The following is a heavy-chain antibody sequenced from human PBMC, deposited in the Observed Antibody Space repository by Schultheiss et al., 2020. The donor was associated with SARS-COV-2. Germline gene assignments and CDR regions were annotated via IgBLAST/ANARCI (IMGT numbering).Heavy chain of an antibody. CDR1: GFTFSSYA. CDR3: AKRGGDGAFDI. D-gene: IGHD3-16*01. Sequence: GESLKISCAASGFTFSSYAMHWVRQAPGKGLEWVSAISGSGGSTYYADSVKGRLTISRDNSKNTLYLQMNSLRAEDTAVYYCAKRGGDGAFDIWGQGTMVTVSS. J-gene: IGHJ3*02. V-gene: IGHV3-23*01. CDR2: ISGSGGST.